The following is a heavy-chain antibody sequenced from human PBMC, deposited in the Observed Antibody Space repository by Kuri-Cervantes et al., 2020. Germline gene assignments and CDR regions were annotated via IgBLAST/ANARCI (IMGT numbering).Heavy chain of an antibody. J-gene: IGHJ4*02. V-gene: IGHV4-34*01. D-gene: IGHD2-2*01. Sequence: GSLRLSCAVYGGSFSGYYWRWIRQSPGKGLEWIGEINHSGSTNYNPSLKSRVTISVDTSKNQFSLKLSSVTAADTAVYYCARAPHCSSTSCSGDYFDYWGQGTPVTVSS. CDR2: INHSGST. CDR1: GGSFSGYY. CDR3: ARAPHCSSTSCSGDYFDY.